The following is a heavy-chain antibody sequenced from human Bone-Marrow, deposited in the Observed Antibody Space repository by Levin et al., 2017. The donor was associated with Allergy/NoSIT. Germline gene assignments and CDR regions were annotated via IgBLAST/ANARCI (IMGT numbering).Heavy chain of an antibody. CDR1: GGSINSSTYY. CDR3: ARLWWELLPDN. V-gene: IGHV4-39*01. CDR2: IDSSATA. Sequence: PSETLSLTCTVSGGSINSSTYYWAWIRQPPGKGLEWIGRIDSSATADYNASLRSRVIISVDRSKNQFSLKLKSVTAADTAVYYCARLWWELLPDNWGQGTLVTVSS. D-gene: IGHD1-26*01. J-gene: IGHJ4*02.